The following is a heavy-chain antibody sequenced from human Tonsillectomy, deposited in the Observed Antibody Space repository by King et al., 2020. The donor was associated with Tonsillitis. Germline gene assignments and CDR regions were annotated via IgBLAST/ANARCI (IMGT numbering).Heavy chain of an antibody. CDR2: IYYSGST. V-gene: IGHV4-39*01. CDR3: ASALGYSSSAAFDI. CDR1: GGSISSSSYY. Sequence: LQLQESGPGLVKPSETLSLTCTVSGGSISSSSYYWGWIRQPPGKGLEWIGSIYYSGSTYYNPSLKSRVTISVDTSKNQFSLKLSSVTAADTAVYPCASALGYSSSAAFDIWGQGTMVTVSS. J-gene: IGHJ3*02. D-gene: IGHD6-6*01.